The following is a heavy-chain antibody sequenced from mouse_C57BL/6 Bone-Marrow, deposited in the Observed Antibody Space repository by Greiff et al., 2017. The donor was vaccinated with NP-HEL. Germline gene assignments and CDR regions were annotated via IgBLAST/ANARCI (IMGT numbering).Heavy chain of an antibody. CDR3: ARGKSSYYYGSSVRPAWLAY. CDR1: GYTFTSYW. CDR2: IDPNSGGT. Sequence: QVQLQQPGAELVKPGASVKLSCKASGYTFTSYWMHWVKQRPGRGLEWIGRIDPNSGGTKYNEKFKSKATLTVDKPSSTAYMQLSSLTSEDSAVYYCARGKSSYYYGSSVRPAWLAYWGQGTLVTVSA. V-gene: IGHV1-72*01. D-gene: IGHD1-1*01. J-gene: IGHJ3*01.